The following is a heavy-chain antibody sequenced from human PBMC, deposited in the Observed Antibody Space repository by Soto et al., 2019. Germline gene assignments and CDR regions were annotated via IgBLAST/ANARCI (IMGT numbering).Heavy chain of an antibody. D-gene: IGHD1-26*01. Sequence: GESLKISCKGSGYSFTSYWIGWVRQMPGKSLEWMGIIYPGDSDTRYSPSFQGQVTISADKSISTAYLQWSSLKASDTAMYYCARPGAKNYYYYGMDVWGQGTTVTVSS. CDR2: IYPGDSDT. V-gene: IGHV5-51*01. CDR1: GYSFTSYW. CDR3: ARPGAKNYYYYGMDV. J-gene: IGHJ6*02.